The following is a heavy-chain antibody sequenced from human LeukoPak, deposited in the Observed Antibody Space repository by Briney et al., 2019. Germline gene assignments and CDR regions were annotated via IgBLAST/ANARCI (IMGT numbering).Heavy chain of an antibody. Sequence: ASVKVSCKASGYTFTGYYMHWVRQAPGQGLEWMGWINPNSGGTNYAQKFQGRVTMTRDTSISTAYMELSRLRSDDTAVYYCAREAARILGDYMDVWGKGTTATVSS. CDR2: INPNSGGT. CDR3: AREAARILGDYMDV. D-gene: IGHD5-18*01. V-gene: IGHV1-2*02. CDR1: GYTFTGYY. J-gene: IGHJ6*03.